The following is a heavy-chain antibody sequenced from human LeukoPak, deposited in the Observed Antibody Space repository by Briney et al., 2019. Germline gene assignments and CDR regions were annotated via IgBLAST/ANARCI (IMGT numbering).Heavy chain of an antibody. CDR1: GFIVSSNY. Sequence: GGSLRLSCAASGFIVSSNYMSWVRQAPGKGLEWVSVIYSGGSTYYADSVKGRFTISRDNSKNTLYLQMNSLRAEDTAVYYCAGNNMEDFNFDYWGQGTLVTVSS. CDR3: AGNNMEDFNFDY. D-gene: IGHD2/OR15-2a*01. CDR2: IYSGGST. J-gene: IGHJ4*02. V-gene: IGHV3-66*01.